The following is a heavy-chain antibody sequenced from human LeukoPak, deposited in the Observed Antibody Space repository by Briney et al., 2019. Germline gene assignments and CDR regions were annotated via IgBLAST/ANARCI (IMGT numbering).Heavy chain of an antibody. CDR1: GFTFSSYA. V-gene: IGHV3-23*01. CDR2: ISGSGGST. CDR3: AKDGGIAVATTTYFDY. D-gene: IGHD6-19*01. J-gene: IGHJ4*02. Sequence: GGSLRLSCAASGFTFSSYAMSWVRQAPGKGLEWVSAISGSGGSTYYADSVKGRFTISRDNSKNTLYLQMNNLRAEDTAVYYCAKDGGIAVATTTYFDYWGQGTLVIVSS.